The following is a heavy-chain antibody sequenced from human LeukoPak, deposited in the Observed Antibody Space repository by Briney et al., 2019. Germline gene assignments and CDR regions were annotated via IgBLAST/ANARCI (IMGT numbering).Heavy chain of an antibody. CDR2: MNPNSGNT. J-gene: IGHJ6*02. V-gene: IGHV1-8*02. CDR1: GYTFTSYD. D-gene: IGHD2-15*01. CDR3: ARAVSVAATPLYYYGMDV. Sequence: ASVKVSCKASGYTFTSYDINWVRQATGQGLEWMGWMNPNSGNTGYAQKFQGRVTMTRNTSISTAYMELSSLRSGDTAVYYCARAVSVAATPLYYYGMDVWGQGTTVTVSS.